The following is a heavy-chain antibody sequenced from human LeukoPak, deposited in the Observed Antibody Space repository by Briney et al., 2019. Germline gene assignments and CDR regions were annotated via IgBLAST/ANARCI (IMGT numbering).Heavy chain of an antibody. J-gene: IGHJ3*02. CDR1: GGSFSGYY. Sequence: PSETLSLTCAVYGGSFSGYYWSWIRQPPGKGLEWIGEINHSGSTNYNPSLKSRVTISVDTSKNQFSLKLSSVTAADTAVYYCARPGIAARPGAFDIWGQGTMVTVSS. V-gene: IGHV4-34*01. D-gene: IGHD6-6*01. CDR2: INHSGST. CDR3: ARPGIAARPGAFDI.